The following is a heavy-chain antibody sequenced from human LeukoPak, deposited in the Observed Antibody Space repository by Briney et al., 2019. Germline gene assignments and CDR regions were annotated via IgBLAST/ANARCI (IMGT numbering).Heavy chain of an antibody. J-gene: IGHJ3*02. CDR1: GFTFVDYG. D-gene: IGHD3-10*01. CDR2: VTWNGGST. Sequence: PGGSLRLSCAASGFTFVDYGINWVRQGPGKGLEWVSGVTWNGGSTGYADSVKGRFTISRDNAKNSLYLQMNSLRAEDTALYYCVRDSRAHYYYGSASYNGIWDQGTMVTVSS. V-gene: IGHV3-20*04. CDR3: VRDSRAHYYYGSASYNGI.